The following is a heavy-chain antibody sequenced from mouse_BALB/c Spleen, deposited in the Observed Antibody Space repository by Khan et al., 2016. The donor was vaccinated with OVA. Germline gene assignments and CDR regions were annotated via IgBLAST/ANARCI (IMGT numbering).Heavy chain of an antibody. J-gene: IGHJ4*01. CDR3: ARQPYYHYYIMDY. CDR2: IWSDGTT. CDR1: GFSLANYG. V-gene: IGHV2-6-1*01. D-gene: IGHD2-10*01. Sequence: VQLKESGPGLVAPSQSLSITCTISGFSLANYGVHWVRQPPGQGLEWLVVIWSDGTTTYNSALKSRLSISRDNSKSQVFLKMNSLQTDDTAMYYCARQPYYHYYIMDYWGQGTSVTVSS.